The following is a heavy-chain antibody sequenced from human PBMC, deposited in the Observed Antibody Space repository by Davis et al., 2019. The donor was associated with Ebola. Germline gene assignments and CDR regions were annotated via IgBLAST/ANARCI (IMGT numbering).Heavy chain of an antibody. V-gene: IGHV4-61*01. CDR1: GGPIRSGNYY. J-gene: IGHJ4*02. D-gene: IGHD5-12*01. Sequence: PSETLSLTCTVSGGPIRSGNYYWNWIRQHPGKGLEWIGYISYSGSTHYNPPLKSRVTISVDTSKNQFSLKLSSVTAADTAVYYCATESGYDYARGFDYWGQGTLVTVSS. CDR3: ATESGYDYARGFDY. CDR2: ISYSGST.